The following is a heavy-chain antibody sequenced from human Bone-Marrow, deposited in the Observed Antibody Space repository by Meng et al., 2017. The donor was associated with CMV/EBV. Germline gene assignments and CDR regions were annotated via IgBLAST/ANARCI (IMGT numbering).Heavy chain of an antibody. J-gene: IGHJ6*02. CDR2: IWYDGSNK. CDR3: ARGYDILTGLINGMDV. Sequence: GESLKISCAASGFTFSSYGMHWVRQAPGKGLEWVAVIWYDGSNKYYADSVKGRFTISRDNSKNTLYLQMNSLRAEDTAVYYCARGYDILTGLINGMDVWGQGTTVTVSS. V-gene: IGHV3-33*01. CDR1: GFTFSSYG. D-gene: IGHD3-9*01.